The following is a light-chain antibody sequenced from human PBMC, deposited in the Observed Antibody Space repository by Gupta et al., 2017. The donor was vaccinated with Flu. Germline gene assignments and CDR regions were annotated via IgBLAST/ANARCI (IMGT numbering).Light chain of an antibody. CDR1: QSVSSD. Sequence: EIVMTPSPATLSVSPGERGTLSCRASQSVSSDLAWYQQKPGQAPRLLIYGASTRATGVPARFSGSGSGTEFTLTISSLQSEDFAVYYCQQYNNWPPLTFGGGTKVEIK. V-gene: IGKV3-15*01. J-gene: IGKJ4*01. CDR3: QQYNNWPPLT. CDR2: GAS.